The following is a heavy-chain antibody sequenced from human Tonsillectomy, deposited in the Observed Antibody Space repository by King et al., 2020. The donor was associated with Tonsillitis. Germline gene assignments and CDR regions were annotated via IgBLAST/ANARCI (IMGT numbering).Heavy chain of an antibody. CDR1: GFTFSSYA. J-gene: IGHJ3*02. CDR3: ARGNYAVYDAFDI. D-gene: IGHD1-7*01. CDR2: ISIDGSNG. V-gene: IGHV3-30-3*01. Sequence: VQLVESGGGVVQPGRSLRLSCVASGFTFSSYAIHWVRQAPGKGLEWVAVISIDGSNGYYADSVKGRFTISRDNSKNTLYLQMNSLRAEDTALYYCARGNYAVYDAFDIWGQGTMVTVSS.